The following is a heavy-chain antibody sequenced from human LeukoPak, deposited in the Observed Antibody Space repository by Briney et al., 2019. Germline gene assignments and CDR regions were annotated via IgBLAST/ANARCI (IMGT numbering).Heavy chain of an antibody. CDR2: IHYSGNT. V-gene: IGHV4-38-2*02. CDR3: ARGFWSRYYDY. Sequence: SETLSLTCTVSGYSISSAYYWGWIRQPPGKGLEWIGSIHYSGNTYYNPSHKSRVTISADTSKNQFSLKVTSVTAADTAVYYCARGFWSRYYDYWGQGSLVTVSS. J-gene: IGHJ4*02. D-gene: IGHD2-8*02. CDR1: GYSISSAYY.